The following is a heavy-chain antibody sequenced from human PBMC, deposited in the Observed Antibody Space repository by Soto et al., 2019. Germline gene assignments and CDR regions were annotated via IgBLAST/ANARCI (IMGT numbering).Heavy chain of an antibody. Sequence: ASLKVSCKASGYTFTSYGISWVRQAPGQGLEWMGWISAYNGNTNYAQKLQGRETMTTDTSTSTAYMELRSLRSDDTAVYLCARDRVSQSLDRLCFDRWGQGTLVTVSS. J-gene: IGHJ4*02. D-gene: IGHD6-19*01. V-gene: IGHV1-18*01. CDR1: GYTFTSYG. CDR2: ISAYNGNT. CDR3: ARDRVSQSLDRLCFDR.